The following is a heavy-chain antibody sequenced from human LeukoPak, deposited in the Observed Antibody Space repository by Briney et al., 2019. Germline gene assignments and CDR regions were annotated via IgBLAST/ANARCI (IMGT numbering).Heavy chain of an antibody. J-gene: IGHJ4*02. CDR3: AKVHSSGTRRPDDY. CDR1: GFTFSSYW. V-gene: IGHV3-74*01. Sequence: PGGSLRLSCAASGFTFSSYWMHWVRQAPGKGLVWVSRINSDGSSTSYADSVKGRFTISRDNAKNTLYLQMNSLRAEDTAVYYCAKVHSSGTRRPDDYWGQGTLVTVSS. D-gene: IGHD3-22*01. CDR2: INSDGSST.